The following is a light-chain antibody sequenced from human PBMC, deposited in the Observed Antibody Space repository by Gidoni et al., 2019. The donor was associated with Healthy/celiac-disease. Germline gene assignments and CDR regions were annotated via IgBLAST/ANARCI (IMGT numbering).Light chain of an antibody. CDR3: QQSYSTPFT. J-gene: IGKJ3*01. V-gene: IGKV1-39*01. CDR1: QSISSY. Sequence: DFQMTQSPSSLSASVGDRVTITCRASQSISSYLNWYHQKPGKDPKLLIYAASSLQSGVPSRFRGSGSGTEFTLTISSMQPEDFATYYCQQSYSTPFTFGPGTKVDIK. CDR2: AAS.